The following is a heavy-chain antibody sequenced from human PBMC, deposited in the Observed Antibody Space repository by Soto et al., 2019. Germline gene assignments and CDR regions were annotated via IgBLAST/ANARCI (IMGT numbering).Heavy chain of an antibody. V-gene: IGHV1-3*01. D-gene: IGHD3-22*01. CDR1: GYTFTSYG. J-gene: IGHJ4*02. Sequence: ASVKVSCKASGYTFTSYGINWVRQAPGRGLEWMGWFNPGNGNTKYSQQFQGRVIIDRDTSASTAYMELSSLRSEDTAVYYCARGGYFDSSNYLAYWGQGTLVTVSS. CDR3: ARGGYFDSSNYLAY. CDR2: FNPGNGNT.